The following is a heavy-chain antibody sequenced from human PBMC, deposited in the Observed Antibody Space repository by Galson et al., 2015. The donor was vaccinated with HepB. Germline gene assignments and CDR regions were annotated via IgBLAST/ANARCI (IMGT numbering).Heavy chain of an antibody. CDR3: AKRGWGYDFWSGYPS. J-gene: IGHJ5*02. CDR2: ISGSGGST. CDR1: GFTFRSYA. D-gene: IGHD3-3*01. V-gene: IGHV3-23*01. Sequence: SLRLSCAASGFTFRSYAMSWVRQAPGKGLEWVSAISGSGGSTYYADSVKGRFTISRDNSKNTLYLQKNSLRAEDTAVYYCAKRGWGYDFWSGYPSWGQGTLVTVSS.